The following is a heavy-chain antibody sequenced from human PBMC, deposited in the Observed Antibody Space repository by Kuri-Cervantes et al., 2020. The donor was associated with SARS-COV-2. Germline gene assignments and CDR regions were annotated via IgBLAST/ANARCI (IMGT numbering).Heavy chain of an antibody. J-gene: IGHJ4*02. V-gene: IGHV3-30-3*01. CDR3: TREAYDYNMGFDS. Sequence: GESLKISCAASGFTFSNYAMHWVRQAPGTGLEWVAVVSYNGTNKYYADSVKGRFTISRDNSRNIVYLQMNSLRPEDTALYYCTREAYDYNMGFDSWGQGTLVTVSS. CDR1: GFTFSNYA. CDR2: VSYNGTNK. D-gene: IGHD4-11*01.